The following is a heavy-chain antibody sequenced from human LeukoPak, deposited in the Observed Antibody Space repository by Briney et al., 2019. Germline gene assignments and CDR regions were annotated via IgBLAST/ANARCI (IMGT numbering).Heavy chain of an antibody. CDR3: SKDLGL. Sequence: GGSLRLSCAASGFTVSSDWMYWVRQAPGKGPVWVSRINPDGTYIDYADSVKGRFTISRDDAKNTLYLQMNSLRADDTALYYCSKDLGLWGQGTLVTVPS. J-gene: IGHJ4*02. CDR2: INPDGTYI. D-gene: IGHD1-26*01. CDR1: GFTVSSDW. V-gene: IGHV3-74*01.